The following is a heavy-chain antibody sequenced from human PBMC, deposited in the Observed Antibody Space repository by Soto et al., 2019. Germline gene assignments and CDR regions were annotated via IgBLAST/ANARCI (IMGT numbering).Heavy chain of an antibody. D-gene: IGHD6-13*01. V-gene: IGHV3-30-3*01. Sequence: QVQLVESGGGVVQPGRSLRLSCAASGFTFSSYAMHWVRQAPGKGLEWVAVISYDGSNKYYADSVKGRFTISRDNSKNTLDLQMNSLRAEDTAVYYCARASIAAAGPFDPWGQGTLVTVSS. CDR1: GFTFSSYA. CDR2: ISYDGSNK. J-gene: IGHJ5*02. CDR3: ARASIAAAGPFDP.